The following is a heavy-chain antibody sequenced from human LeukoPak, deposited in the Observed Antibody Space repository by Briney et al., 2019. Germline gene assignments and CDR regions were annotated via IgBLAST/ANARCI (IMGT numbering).Heavy chain of an antibody. CDR3: ARGAPTVTSRAFDY. V-gene: IGHV1-69*04. D-gene: IGHD4-17*01. Sequence: ASVKVSCKASGGTFSSYAISWVRQAPGQGLEWMGRIIPILGIANYAQEFQGRVTITADKSTSTAYMELSSLRSEDTAVYYCARGAPTVTSRAFDYWGQGTLVTVSS. CDR1: GGTFSSYA. CDR2: IIPILGIA. J-gene: IGHJ4*02.